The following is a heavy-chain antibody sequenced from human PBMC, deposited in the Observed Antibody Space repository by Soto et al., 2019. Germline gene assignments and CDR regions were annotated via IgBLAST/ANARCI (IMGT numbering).Heavy chain of an antibody. CDR3: ARHVPAAGYYYGMDV. CDR2: IIPIFGTA. J-gene: IGHJ6*02. V-gene: IGHV1-69*12. CDR1: VGTFSSYA. D-gene: IGHD2-2*01. Sequence: QVQLVQSGAEVKKPGSSVKVSCKASVGTFSSYAISWVRQAPGQGLEWMGGIIPIFGTANYAQKFQGRVTITADESTSTAYMELSSLRSEDTAVYYWARHVPAAGYYYGMDVWGQGTTVTVSS.